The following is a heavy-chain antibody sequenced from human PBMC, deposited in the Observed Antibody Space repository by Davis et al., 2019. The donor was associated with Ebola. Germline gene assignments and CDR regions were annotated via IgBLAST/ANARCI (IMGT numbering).Heavy chain of an antibody. V-gene: IGHV3-23*01. J-gene: IGHJ4*02. Sequence: ESLKISCAASGFTFRNYAMSWVRQAPGKGLEWVAAITGSGRNTYYADSVKGRFTISRDTSKDTVYLQMNSLRAEDTAVYYCAKHTMTVVVIDNFDYWGQGTPVTVSS. CDR1: GFTFRNYA. D-gene: IGHD3-22*01. CDR2: ITGSGRNT. CDR3: AKHTMTVVVIDNFDY.